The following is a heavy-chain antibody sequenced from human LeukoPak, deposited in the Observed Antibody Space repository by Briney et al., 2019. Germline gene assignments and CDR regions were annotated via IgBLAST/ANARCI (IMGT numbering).Heavy chain of an antibody. CDR2: ISDDGSNK. V-gene: IGHV3-30*18. D-gene: IGHD1-20*01. Sequence: PGGSLRLSCAASGFTFSIYGMHWVRQAPRTGLELVSVISDDGSNKYYEDSVKGRFIISRDNSRNTVYLQMNSLRAEDTAVYYCAKEAPNSSNWYPGYWGQGTLVIVS. CDR3: AKEAPNSSNWYPGY. CDR1: GFTFSIYG. J-gene: IGHJ4*02.